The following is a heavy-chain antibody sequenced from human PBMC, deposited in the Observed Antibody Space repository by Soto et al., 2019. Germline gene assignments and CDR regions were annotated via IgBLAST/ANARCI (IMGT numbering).Heavy chain of an antibody. V-gene: IGHV3-30*04. D-gene: IGHD2-15*01. Sequence: QVQLVESGGGVVQPGRSLRLSCVASGFTFSSYAMQWVRQAPGKGLEWVTVISYDGRNEYYADSVKGRFTISRDNSVNTLYLHMNSLRPEDTAVYFCARLMDIAAIVAATQHWGQGTLVTVSS. CDR2: ISYDGRNE. J-gene: IGHJ4*02. CDR3: ARLMDIAAIVAATQH. CDR1: GFTFSSYA.